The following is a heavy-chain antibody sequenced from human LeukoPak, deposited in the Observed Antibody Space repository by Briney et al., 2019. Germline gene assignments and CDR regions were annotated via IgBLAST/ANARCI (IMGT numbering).Heavy chain of an antibody. Sequence: PGRSLRLSCAASGFTFSDYGMHWVRQAPGKGLEWVSAISGSGGSTYYADSVKGRFTISRDNSKNTLYLQMNSLRAEDTAVYYCAKGPIGDYWGQGTLVTVSS. CDR1: GFTFSDYG. V-gene: IGHV3-23*01. CDR2: ISGSGGST. J-gene: IGHJ4*02. CDR3: AKGPIGDY.